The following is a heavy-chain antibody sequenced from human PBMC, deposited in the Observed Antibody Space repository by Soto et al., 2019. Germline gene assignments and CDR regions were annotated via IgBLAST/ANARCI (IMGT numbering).Heavy chain of an antibody. Sequence: PGGSLRLSCTASGFTFGDYAMSWFRQAPGKGLEWVGFIRSKAYGGTTEYAASVKGRFTISRDDSKSIAYLQMNSLKTEDTAVYYCTRDSSYDILTGYYYYYYMDVWGKGTTVTVSS. J-gene: IGHJ6*03. CDR3: TRDSSYDILTGYYYYYYMDV. D-gene: IGHD3-9*01. V-gene: IGHV3-49*03. CDR2: IRSKAYGGTT. CDR1: GFTFGDYA.